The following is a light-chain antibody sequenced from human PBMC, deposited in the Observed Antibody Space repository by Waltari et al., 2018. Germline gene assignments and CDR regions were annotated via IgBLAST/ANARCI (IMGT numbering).Light chain of an antibody. CDR2: EVS. J-gene: IGLJ7*01. CDR3: SSYAGSNNAV. Sequence: QSALTQPPSASGSPGQSITISCTGTSSDVAGYDYVSWYQQHPGKAPKLMIYEVSKRPSGVPDRFSGSKSGNTASLTVSGLQAEDEADYYCSSYAGSNNAVFGGGTHLTVL. CDR1: SSDVAGYDY. V-gene: IGLV2-8*01.